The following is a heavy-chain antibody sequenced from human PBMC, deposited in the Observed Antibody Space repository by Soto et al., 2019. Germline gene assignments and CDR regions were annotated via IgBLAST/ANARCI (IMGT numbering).Heavy chain of an antibody. J-gene: IGHJ3*02. D-gene: IGHD1-26*01. CDR1: GGTFSSYA. V-gene: IGHV1-69*13. CDR2: IIPIFGTA. CDR3: ARAGGARPPRGGYAFDI. Sequence: SVKVSCKASGGTFSSYAISWVRQAPGQGLEWMGGIIPIFGTANYAQKFQGRVTITADESTSTAYMELSSLRSEDTAVYYCARAGGARPPRGGYAFDIWGQGTMVTVSS.